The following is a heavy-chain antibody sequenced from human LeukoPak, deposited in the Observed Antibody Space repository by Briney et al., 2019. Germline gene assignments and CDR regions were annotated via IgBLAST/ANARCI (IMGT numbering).Heavy chain of an antibody. J-gene: IGHJ4*02. CDR1: GFTFSSYG. Sequence: GSLRLSCAASGFTFSSYGFHWVRQAPGKGLEWVAVIWYDGSNKYYADSVKGRFTISRDNSKNTLYLQMNSLRAEDTAVYYCARDWNLRAFDYWGQGTLSPSPQ. CDR2: IWYDGSNK. CDR3: ARDWNLRAFDY. V-gene: IGHV3-33*01. D-gene: IGHD1-1*01.